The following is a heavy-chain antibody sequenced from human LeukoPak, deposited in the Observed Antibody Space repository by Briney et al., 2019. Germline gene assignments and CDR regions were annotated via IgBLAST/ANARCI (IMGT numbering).Heavy chain of an antibody. V-gene: IGHV1-69*13. Sequence: SVKVSCKASGGTFSSYAISWVRQAPGQGLEWMGGIIPIFGTANYAQKFQGRVTITADESTSTAYMELSSLRSGDTAVYYCARVDSSGWSFDYWGQGTLVTVSS. CDR1: GGTFSSYA. J-gene: IGHJ4*02. CDR2: IIPIFGTA. D-gene: IGHD6-19*01. CDR3: ARVDSSGWSFDY.